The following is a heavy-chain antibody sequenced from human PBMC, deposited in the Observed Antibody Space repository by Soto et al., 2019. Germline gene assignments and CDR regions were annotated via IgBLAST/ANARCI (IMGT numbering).Heavy chain of an antibody. Sequence: QVQLVQSGAELKKPWSSVKVSCKSSGGTFSNYAITWVRQAPGQGLEWMGGIIPIFGTSNYAQKFQGRVTFTADESITTTYTELSSLKSEDTAVYYCASRPRNGYNTWGQGTLVTVSS. J-gene: IGHJ5*02. CDR3: ASRPRNGYNT. CDR1: GGTFSNYA. V-gene: IGHV1-69*01. CDR2: IIPIFGTS. D-gene: IGHD5-12*01.